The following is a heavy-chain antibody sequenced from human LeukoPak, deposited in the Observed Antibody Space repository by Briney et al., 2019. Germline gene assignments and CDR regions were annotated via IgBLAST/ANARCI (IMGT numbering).Heavy chain of an antibody. CDR1: GFTFSSYT. V-gene: IGHV3-21*01. J-gene: IGHJ4*02. Sequence: GGSLRLSCAASGFTFSSYTMNWVRQAPGKGLERVSSITSSSSYIYYADSVKGRFTISRDNAKNSLYLQMNSLRAEDTAVYFCARDLNYDYIWGSYRPDYLDCWGQGTLVTVSS. CDR3: ARDLNYDYIWGSYRPDYLDC. CDR2: ITSSSSYI. D-gene: IGHD3-16*02.